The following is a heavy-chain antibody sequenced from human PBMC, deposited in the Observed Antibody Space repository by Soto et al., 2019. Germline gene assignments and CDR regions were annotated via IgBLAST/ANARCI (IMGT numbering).Heavy chain of an antibody. J-gene: IGHJ4*02. CDR2: IGPESGAT. V-gene: IGHV1-2*02. D-gene: IGHD1-26*01. CDR1: GYTFTGHY. Sequence: ASVKVSCKTSGYTFTGHYIHWVRQAPQQGPEWMGEIGPESGATRYAQKFRGRVTMTMDTSITTVYMELKNLSPDDTAVYYCGRGRSGQIVVFYWGQGTPVTVSS. CDR3: GRGRSGQIVVFY.